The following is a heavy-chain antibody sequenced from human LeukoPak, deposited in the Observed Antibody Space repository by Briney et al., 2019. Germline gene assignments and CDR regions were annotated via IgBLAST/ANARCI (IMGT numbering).Heavy chain of an antibody. CDR3: ARELTGTAYFDY. CDR1: GGSISSGGYY. CDR2: IYYSGST. J-gene: IGHJ4*02. Sequence: SQTLSLTCTVSGGSISSGGYYWSWIRQHPGKGLEWIGYIYYSGSTYYNPSLKSRVTISVDTSKNQFSLKLSSVTAADMAVYYCARELTGTAYFDYWGQGTLVTVSS. V-gene: IGHV4-31*03. D-gene: IGHD1-20*01.